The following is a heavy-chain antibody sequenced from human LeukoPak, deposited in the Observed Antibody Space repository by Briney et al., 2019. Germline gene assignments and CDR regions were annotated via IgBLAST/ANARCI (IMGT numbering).Heavy chain of an antibody. CDR1: GGSFSGYY. CDR3: ARLEYYDFWSGYYTGRSDDAFDI. Sequence: SETLSLTCAVYGGSFSGYYWSWIRQPPGKGLEWIGEINHSGSTNYNPSLKSRVTISVDTSKNQFSLKLSSVTAADTAVYYCARLEYYDFWSGYYTGRSDDAFDIWGQGTMVTVSS. CDR2: INHSGST. J-gene: IGHJ3*02. V-gene: IGHV4-34*01. D-gene: IGHD3-3*01.